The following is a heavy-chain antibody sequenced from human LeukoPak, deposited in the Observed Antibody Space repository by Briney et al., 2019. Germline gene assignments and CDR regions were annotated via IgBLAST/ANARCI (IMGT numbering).Heavy chain of an antibody. V-gene: IGHV3-33*01. Sequence: PGGSLRLSCAASGFTFRTYGMHWVRRTPGKGLEWVAFLWFDGSHQYYADSVRGRFIISRDNSNNTLYLQMNSLRADDTAVYYCARDGNYFDTTPNWFDTWGQGTLVTVSS. CDR2: LWFDGSHQ. CDR1: GFTFRTYG. J-gene: IGHJ5*02. CDR3: ARDGNYFDTTPNWFDT. D-gene: IGHD3-22*01.